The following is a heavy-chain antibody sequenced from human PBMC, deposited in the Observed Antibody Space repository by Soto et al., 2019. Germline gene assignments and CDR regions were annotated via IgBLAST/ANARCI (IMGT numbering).Heavy chain of an antibody. J-gene: IGHJ4*02. D-gene: IGHD3-3*01. CDR2: IYHSGST. Sequence: QVQLQESGPGLVKPSGTLSLTCAVSGGSISSSNWWSWVRQPPGKGLEWIGEIYHSGSTNYNPSLKSRVTISVDKSKNQFCLKLSSVTAADSSVYYCASRGAYDFWSRVRYWGQGTLVTVSS. CDR1: GGSISSSNW. CDR3: ASRGAYDFWSRVRY. V-gene: IGHV4-4*02.